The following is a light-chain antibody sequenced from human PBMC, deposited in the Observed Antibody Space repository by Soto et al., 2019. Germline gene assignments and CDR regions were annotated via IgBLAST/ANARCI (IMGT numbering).Light chain of an antibody. CDR3: QQRSSWWT. CDR2: DAS. J-gene: IGKJ1*01. Sequence: EIVLTQSRATLSLSPGERATLSCRASQSVSSYLAWYQQKPGQAPKLLIYDASNRATGIPARFSGSGSGTDFTLTISSLEPEDFAVYYCQQRSSWWTFGQGTKVEVK. V-gene: IGKV3-11*01. CDR1: QSVSSY.